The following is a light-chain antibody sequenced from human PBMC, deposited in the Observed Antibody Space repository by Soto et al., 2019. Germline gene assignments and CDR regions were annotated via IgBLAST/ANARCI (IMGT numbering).Light chain of an antibody. CDR2: KAS. CDR3: QHYNSYSEA. V-gene: IGKV1-5*03. CDR1: QTIRSW. Sequence: DIQMTQSPSTLSGSVGDRVTITCRASQTIRSWLAWYQQKPGKAPKLLIYKASTLKIGVPSRFSGSGSGTEFTLTISSLQPDDFATYYCQHYNSYSEAFGQGTKVDLK. J-gene: IGKJ1*01.